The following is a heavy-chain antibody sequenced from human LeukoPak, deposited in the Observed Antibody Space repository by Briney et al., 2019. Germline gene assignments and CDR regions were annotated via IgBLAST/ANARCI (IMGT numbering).Heavy chain of an antibody. CDR1: GFTFSSYA. V-gene: IGHV3-23*01. J-gene: IGHJ4*02. CDR2: ISGSGGST. CDR3: AKDYSIAVAGSLDY. D-gene: IGHD6-19*01. Sequence: GGSLGLSCAASGFTFSSYAMSWVRQAPGKGLEWVSAISGSGGSTYYADSVKGRFTISRDNSKNTLYLQMNSLRAEDTAVYYCAKDYSIAVAGSLDYWGQGTLVTVSS.